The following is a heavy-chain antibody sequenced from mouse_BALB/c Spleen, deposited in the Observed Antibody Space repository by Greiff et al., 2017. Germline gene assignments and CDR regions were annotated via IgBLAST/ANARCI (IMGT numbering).Heavy chain of an antibody. CDR1: GFTFSSYA. V-gene: IGHV5-6-5*01. J-gene: IGHJ2*01. CDR2: ISSGGST. CDR3: ARAYDGYSYFDY. D-gene: IGHD2-3*01. Sequence: VQLKESGGGLVKPGGSLKLSCAASGFTFSSYAMSWVRQTPEKRLEWVASISSGGSTYYPDSVKGRFTISRDNARNILYLQMSSLRSEDTAMYYCARAYDGYSYFDYWGQGTTLTVSS.